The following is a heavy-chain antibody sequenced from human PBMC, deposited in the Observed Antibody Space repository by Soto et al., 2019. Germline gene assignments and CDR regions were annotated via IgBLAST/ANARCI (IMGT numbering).Heavy chain of an antibody. D-gene: IGHD2-2*01. Sequence: SETLSLTCTVSGGSISSSSYYWGWIRQPPGKGLEWIGSIYYSGSTYYNPFLKSRVTISVDTSKNQFSLKLSSVTAADTAVYYCARLTSPYIVVVPAAMPSRLYYFDYWGQGTLVTVSS. V-gene: IGHV4-39*01. CDR2: IYYSGST. CDR3: ARLTSPYIVVVPAAMPSRLYYFDY. J-gene: IGHJ4*02. CDR1: GGSISSSSYY.